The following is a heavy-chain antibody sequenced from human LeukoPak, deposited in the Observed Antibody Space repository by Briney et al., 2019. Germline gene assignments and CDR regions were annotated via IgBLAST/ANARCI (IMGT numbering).Heavy chain of an antibody. CDR1: GFTFSSYA. Sequence: GGSLRLSCAASGFTFSSYAMSWVRQAPGKGLEWVSAISGSGGSTYYADSVKGRFTISRDNSKNTLYLQMNSLRAEDTAVYYCAKERSSTYYYDSSGYYPFDYWGQGTLVTVSS. J-gene: IGHJ4*02. D-gene: IGHD3-22*01. CDR3: AKERSSTYYYDSSGYYPFDY. V-gene: IGHV3-23*01. CDR2: ISGSGGST.